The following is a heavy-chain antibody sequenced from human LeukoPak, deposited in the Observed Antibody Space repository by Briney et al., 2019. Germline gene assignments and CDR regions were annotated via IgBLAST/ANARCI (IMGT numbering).Heavy chain of an antibody. V-gene: IGHV4-39*01. J-gene: IGHJ4*02. Sequence: SETLSLTCTVSGGSISSGDYYWSWIRQPPGKGLEWIGNIYYSGSTNLNSSLTSRVTISVDTSKNQFSLKLSSVTAADTAVYYCARLAPSNYHGGSGYLDYWGQGTLVTVSS. CDR1: GGSISSGDYY. D-gene: IGHD3-22*01. CDR2: IYYSGST. CDR3: ARLAPSNYHGGSGYLDY.